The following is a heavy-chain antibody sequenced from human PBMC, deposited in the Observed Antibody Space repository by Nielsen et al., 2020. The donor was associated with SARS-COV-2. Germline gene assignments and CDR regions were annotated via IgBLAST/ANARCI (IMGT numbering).Heavy chain of an antibody. D-gene: IGHD5-24*01. J-gene: IGHJ4*02. CDR1: GFTFSDYY. CDR2: IRSGSTYT. V-gene: IGHV3-11*05. Sequence: GGSLRLSCAASGFTFSDYYMSWIRQAPGKGLEWISYIRSGSTYTNYADSEKGRFTISRDDAKNSLYLQMNSLRAEDTAVYYCAREGRDLPLDYWGQGVLVTVSS. CDR3: AREGRDLPLDY.